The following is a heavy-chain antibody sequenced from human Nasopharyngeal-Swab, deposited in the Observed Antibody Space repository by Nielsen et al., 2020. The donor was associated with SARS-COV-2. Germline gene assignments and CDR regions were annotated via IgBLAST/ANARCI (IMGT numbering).Heavy chain of an antibody. D-gene: IGHD3-22*01. CDR3: ARDSSGHPDS. CDR2: ITPSGGAT. J-gene: IGHJ4*02. CDR1: GFTFSHYF. Sequence: ASVKVSCKASGFTFSHYFMHWVRQAPGQGLEWMGVITPSGGATNYAQKLQDRVTMTTDTSTTTAYMELRDLRFDDTALYYCARDSSGHPDSWGQGTLVTVSS. V-gene: IGHV1-46*01.